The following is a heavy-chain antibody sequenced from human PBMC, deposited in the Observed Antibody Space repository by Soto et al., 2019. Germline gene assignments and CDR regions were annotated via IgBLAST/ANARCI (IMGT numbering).Heavy chain of an antibody. CDR1: GGSISSYY. J-gene: IGHJ6*03. Sequence: QVQLQESGPGLVKPSETLSLTCTVSGGSISSYYWSWIRQPPGKGLEWIGYIYYSGSTNYNPSLKIRVNISVDTSKNQFSLKLSSVTAADTAVYYCARAPYYDFTDYYYYYYMDVWGKGTTVTVSS. CDR2: IYYSGST. D-gene: IGHD3-3*01. V-gene: IGHV4-59*08. CDR3: ARAPYYDFTDYYYYYYMDV.